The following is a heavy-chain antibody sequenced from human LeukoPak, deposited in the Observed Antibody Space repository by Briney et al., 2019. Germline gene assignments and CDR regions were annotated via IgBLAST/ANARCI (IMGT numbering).Heavy chain of an antibody. CDR1: GASISNYY. Sequence: PSETLSLTCTVSGASISNYYWNWIRQPADKGLEWIGRIYTSGSTNYNPSLKSRVTISVDTSKTQFSLILNSVTAADTAIYFCVRTYYDTKIPWDWGQGTLVTVSS. V-gene: IGHV4-4*07. CDR3: VRTYYDTKIPWD. J-gene: IGHJ4*02. D-gene: IGHD3-22*01. CDR2: IYTSGST.